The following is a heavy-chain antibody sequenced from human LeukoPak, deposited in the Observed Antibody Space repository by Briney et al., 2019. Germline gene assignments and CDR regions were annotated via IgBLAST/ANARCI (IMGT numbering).Heavy chain of an antibody. J-gene: IGHJ6*02. V-gene: IGHV3-21*01. D-gene: IGHD1-26*01. CDR1: GFTFSSYS. CDR2: ISNSSSYI. Sequence: GGSLRLSCAASGFTFSSYSMNWVRQAPGKGLEWVSSISNSSSYIYYADSVKGRFTISRDNAKNSLYLQMNSLRAEDTAVYYCARRYSGYNGMDVWGQGTTVTVSS. CDR3: ARRYSGYNGMDV.